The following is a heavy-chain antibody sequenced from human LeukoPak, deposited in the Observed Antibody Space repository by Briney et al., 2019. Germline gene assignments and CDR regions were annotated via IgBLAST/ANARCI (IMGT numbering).Heavy chain of an antibody. J-gene: IGHJ6*03. CDR3: ARERGGRGWSAYYYYYLDV. Sequence: PSDTLSLPHTLSGRSLSRYYWRWLRQPAGKALEELVCTYHSGRTNYPPSLRSRVTISVDKSKNQVSLKLSSVTAADTAVYYGARERGGRGWSAYYYYYLDVWGKGTTVTVSS. CDR1: GRSLSRYY. D-gene: IGHD6-19*01. V-gene: IGHV4-4*07. CDR2: TYHSGRT.